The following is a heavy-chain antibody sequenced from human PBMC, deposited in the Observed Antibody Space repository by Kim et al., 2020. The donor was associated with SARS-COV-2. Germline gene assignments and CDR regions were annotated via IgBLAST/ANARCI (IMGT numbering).Heavy chain of an antibody. CDR1: GGSFSGYY. V-gene: IGHV4-34*01. Sequence: SETLSLTCAVYGGSFSGYYWSWIRQPPGQGLEWMGEINHSGSTNYNPSIKIRVTISVDTSKNQFSLKLSSVTAADTAVYYCAYSNTYYYGMDVWGQGTTVTVSS. CDR3: AYSNTYYYGMDV. D-gene: IGHD2-15*01. CDR2: INHSGST. J-gene: IGHJ6*02.